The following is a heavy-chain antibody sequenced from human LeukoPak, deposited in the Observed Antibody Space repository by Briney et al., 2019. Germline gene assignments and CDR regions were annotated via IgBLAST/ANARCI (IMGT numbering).Heavy chain of an antibody. Sequence: GGSLRLSCAASGFTFSNTNMNWVRQAPGKGLKWVSFISASSNYIYYADSVKGRFTISRDNAQNSLYLQMNSLRAEDTAVYFCARVVNGYVDYWGRGTLVTVSS. CDR2: ISASSNYI. V-gene: IGHV3-21*06. CDR1: GFTFSNTN. D-gene: IGHD2-8*01. J-gene: IGHJ4*02. CDR3: ARVVNGYVDY.